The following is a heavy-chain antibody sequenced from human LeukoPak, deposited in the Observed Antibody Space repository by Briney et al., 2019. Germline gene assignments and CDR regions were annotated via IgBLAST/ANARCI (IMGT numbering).Heavy chain of an antibody. CDR1: GGSISSSSYY. CDR3: ARARLYYDSSGSLAP. D-gene: IGHD3-22*01. J-gene: IGHJ5*02. CDR2: IYYSGST. Sequence: SETLSLTCTVSGGSISSSSYYWGWIRQPPGKGLEWIGSIYYSGSTYYNPSLKSRVTISVDTSKNQFSLKLSSVTAADTAVYYCARARLYYDSSGSLAPWGQGTLVTVSS. V-gene: IGHV4-39*07.